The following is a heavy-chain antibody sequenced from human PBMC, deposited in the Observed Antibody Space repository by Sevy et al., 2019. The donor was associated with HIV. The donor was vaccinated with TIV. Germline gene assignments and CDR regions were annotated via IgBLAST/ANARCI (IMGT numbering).Heavy chain of an antibody. D-gene: IGHD3-10*01. Sequence: GGSLRLSCAASGFIFRDYGMHWVRQVPGKGLEWVTFITFDGRNKNYGDSVRGRFTISRDNAKNTLYVQMNSLRDEDTAVYYCAKESLVRGIKTEAFDIWGQGTMVTVSS. CDR3: AKESLVRGIKTEAFDI. V-gene: IGHV3-30*02. J-gene: IGHJ3*02. CDR1: GFIFRDYG. CDR2: ITFDGRNK.